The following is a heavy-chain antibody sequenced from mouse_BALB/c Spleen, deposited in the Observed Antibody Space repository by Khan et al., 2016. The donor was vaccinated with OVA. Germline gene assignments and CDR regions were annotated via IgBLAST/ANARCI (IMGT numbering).Heavy chain of an antibody. CDR3: ARDSNFDY. J-gene: IGHJ2*01. CDR1: GFTFSRFG. CDR2: ISSGSSSI. Sequence: QGVESGGGLVQPGGSRKLSCAASGFTFSRFGMHWVRQAPEKGLEWVAYISSGSSSIYYADTVKGRFTISRDTPKNTLFLQMTSVRSEDTAMYYWARDSNFDYWGQGTTLTVSS. V-gene: IGHV5-17*02.